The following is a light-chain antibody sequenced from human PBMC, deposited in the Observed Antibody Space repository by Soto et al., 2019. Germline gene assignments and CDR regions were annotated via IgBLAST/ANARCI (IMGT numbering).Light chain of an antibody. J-gene: IGLJ2*01. CDR1: SSDVGSYNL. V-gene: IGLV2-23*01. CDR2: EVT. Sequence: QSALTQPASVSGSPGQSITISCTGTSSDVGSYNLVSWYQQHPGKAPKLIIYEVTKRPSGVPDRFSGSKSGNSASLTVSGLQAEDEGDYFCSSYARRNNLLFGGGTKLTVL. CDR3: SSYARRNNLL.